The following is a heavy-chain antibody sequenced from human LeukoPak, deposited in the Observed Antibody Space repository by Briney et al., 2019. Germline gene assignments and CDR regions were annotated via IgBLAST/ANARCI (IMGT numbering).Heavy chain of an antibody. CDR2: INPSGGST. CDR1: GYTFTSYY. CDR3: ARDPDGGNSGDY. V-gene: IGHV1-46*01. J-gene: IGHJ4*02. Sequence: ASVKVSCKASGYTFTSYYKHWVRQAPGQGLEWMGIINPSGGSTSYAQKFQGRDTMTRDTSTSTVYMELSSLRSEDTAVYYCARDPDGGNSGDYWGQGTLVTVSS. D-gene: IGHD4-23*01.